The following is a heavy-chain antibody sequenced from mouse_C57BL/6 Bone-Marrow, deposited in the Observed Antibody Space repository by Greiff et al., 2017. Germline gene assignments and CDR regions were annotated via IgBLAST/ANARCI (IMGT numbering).Heavy chain of an antibody. D-gene: IGHD2-4*01. CDR1: GYTFTSYW. J-gene: IGHJ3*01. V-gene: IGHV1-74*01. CDR2: IHPSDSDT. CDR3: AIGRLRQAWFAY. Sequence: VQRVESGAELVKPGASVKVSCKASGYTFTSYWMHWVKQRPGQGLEWIGRIHPSDSDTNYNQKFKGKATLTVDKSSSTAYMQLSSLTSEDSAVYYCAIGRLRQAWFAYWGQGTLVTVSA.